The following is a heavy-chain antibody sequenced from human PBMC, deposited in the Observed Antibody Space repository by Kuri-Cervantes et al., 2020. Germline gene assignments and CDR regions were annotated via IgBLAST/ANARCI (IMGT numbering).Heavy chain of an antibody. J-gene: IGHJ5*01. D-gene: IGHD3-16*02. CDR3: ARDYRSRLVSNWFDP. V-gene: IGHV3-66*01. CDR2: SSDNA. Sequence: GESLKISCAASGFTFSSNTMSWVRQAPGKGLEWVSTSSDNAYYADSVKGRFTISRDNSKNTLYLQMNSLRAEDTAVYYCARDYRSRLVSNWFDPWGQGTLVTVSS. CDR1: GFTFSSNT.